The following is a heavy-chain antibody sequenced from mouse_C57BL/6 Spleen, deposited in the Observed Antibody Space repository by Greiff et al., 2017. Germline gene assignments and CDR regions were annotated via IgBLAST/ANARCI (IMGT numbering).Heavy chain of an antibody. Sequence: EVMLVESGGGLVQPGGSMKLSCVASGFTFSNYWMNWVRQSPEKGLEWVAQIRLKSDNYATHYAESVKGRFTISRDDSKSSVYLQMNNLRAEDTGIYYCTERGPAMDYWGQGTSVTVSS. CDR1: GFTFSNYW. V-gene: IGHV6-3*01. CDR2: IRLKSDNYAT. J-gene: IGHJ4*01. CDR3: TERGPAMDY.